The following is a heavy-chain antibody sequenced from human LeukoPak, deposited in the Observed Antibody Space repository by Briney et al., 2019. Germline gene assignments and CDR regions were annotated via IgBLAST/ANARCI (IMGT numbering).Heavy chain of an antibody. J-gene: IGHJ4*02. D-gene: IGHD4-17*01. CDR2: IKQDGSEK. Sequence: GGSLRLSCAASGFTFSSYWMSWVRQAPGKGLEWVANIKQDGSEKYYVDSVKGRFTISRDNAKNSLYLQMNSLRAEDTAVYYCARDPEGVYGDYYFDYWGQGTLVTVSS. V-gene: IGHV3-7*01. CDR3: ARDPEGVYGDYYFDY. CDR1: GFTFSSYW.